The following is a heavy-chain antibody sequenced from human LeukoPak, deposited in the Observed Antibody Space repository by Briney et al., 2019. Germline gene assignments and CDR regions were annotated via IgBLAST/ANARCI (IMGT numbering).Heavy chain of an antibody. CDR1: GFTFSNAW. CDR2: IRSKTDGGTT. J-gene: IGHJ4*02. V-gene: IGHV3-15*01. Sequence: GGSLRLSCAASGFTFSNAWMSWVRQAPGKGLEWVGRIRSKTDGGTTDYAAPVKVRFTISRDDSKNTLYLQMNSLQTDVTAVYYCTTIIVRRSGSPLQDWRQGTLVTVSS. D-gene: IGHD1-26*01. CDR3: TTIIVRRSGSPLQD.